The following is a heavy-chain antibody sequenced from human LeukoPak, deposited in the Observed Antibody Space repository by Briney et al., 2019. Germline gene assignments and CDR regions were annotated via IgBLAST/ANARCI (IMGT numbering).Heavy chain of an antibody. J-gene: IGHJ4*02. V-gene: IGHV3-64*01. CDR3: ARYGSGSCYDY. CDR1: GFTFSTYA. D-gene: IGHD3-10*01. CDR2: IRTNGVGT. Sequence: PGGSLRLSCAASGFTFSTYAMHWVRQAPGKGLEYVSAIRTNGVGTYYANSVKGRFIISRDNSKNTLYLQMGSLRAEDMAVYYCARYGSGSCYDYWGQGTLVTVSS.